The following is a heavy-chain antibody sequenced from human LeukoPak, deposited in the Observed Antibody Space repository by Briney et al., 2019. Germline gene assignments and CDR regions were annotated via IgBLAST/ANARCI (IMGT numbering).Heavy chain of an antibody. CDR1: GGTFSSYA. V-gene: IGHV1-69*05. D-gene: IGHD3-22*01. CDR2: IIPIFGTA. Sequence: SVKVSCMASGGTFSSYAISWVRQAPGQGLEWMGGIIPIFGTANYAQKFQGRVTITTDESTSTAYMELSSLRSEDTAVYYCARDRWVRLTTSGNWFDPWGQGTLVTVSS. J-gene: IGHJ5*02. CDR3: ARDRWVRLTTSGNWFDP.